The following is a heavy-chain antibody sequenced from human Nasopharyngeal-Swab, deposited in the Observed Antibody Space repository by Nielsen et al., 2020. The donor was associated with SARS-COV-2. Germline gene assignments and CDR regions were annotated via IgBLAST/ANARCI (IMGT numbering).Heavy chain of an antibody. CDR1: GYTFTTYH. CDR2: INPSGGRT. V-gene: IGHV1-46*01. D-gene: IGHD1-14*01. Sequence: ASVKVSCKASGYTFTTYHMHWLRQAPGQGLEWMGIINPSGGRTSYAQKFQGRVTMTRDTSTSTVYMELSSLRSEDTAVYYCAGDGCRTITCQGGGNWFDPWGQGTLVTVSS. CDR3: AGDGCRTITCQGGGNWFDP. J-gene: IGHJ5*02.